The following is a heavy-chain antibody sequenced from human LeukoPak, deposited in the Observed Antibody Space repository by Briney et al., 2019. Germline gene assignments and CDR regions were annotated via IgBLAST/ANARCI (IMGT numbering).Heavy chain of an antibody. CDR3: AKTSYGSGSYYPDY. Sequence: GGSLRLSCAVAGFTFSSYAMSWVPQAPGKGLEWVSTISGSGGSTYYADSVKGRFTISRDNSKNTLYLQMNSLRAEDTAVYYCAKTSYGSGSYYPDYWGQGTLVTVSS. V-gene: IGHV3-23*01. J-gene: IGHJ4*02. D-gene: IGHD3-10*01. CDR1: GFTFSSYA. CDR2: ISGSGGST.